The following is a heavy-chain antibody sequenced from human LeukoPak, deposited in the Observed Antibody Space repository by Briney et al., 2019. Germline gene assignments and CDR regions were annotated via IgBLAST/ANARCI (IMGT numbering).Heavy chain of an antibody. CDR3: ARGIGYCSSTSCYLNWFDP. J-gene: IGHJ5*02. D-gene: IGHD2-2*01. CDR2: IIPIFGTA. Sequence: ASVKVSCKASGGTFSSYAISWVRQAPGQGLEWMGGIIPIFGTANYAQKFQGRVTITTDESTSTAYMELSSLRSEDTAVYFCARGIGYCSSTSCYLNWFDPWGQGTLVTVSS. V-gene: IGHV1-69*05. CDR1: GGTFSSYA.